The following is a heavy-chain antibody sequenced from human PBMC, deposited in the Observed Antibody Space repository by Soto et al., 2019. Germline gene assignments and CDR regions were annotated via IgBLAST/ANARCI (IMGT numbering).Heavy chain of an antibody. J-gene: IGHJ4*02. D-gene: IGHD3-22*01. Sequence: GGSLRLSCAASGFTFSSYGMHWVRQAPGKGLEWVAVISYDGSNKYYADSVKGRFTISRDNSKNTLYLQMNSLRAEDTAVYYCAKAVGYYDSSGLSDYWGQGTLVTVSS. CDR2: ISYDGSNK. CDR1: GFTFSSYG. CDR3: AKAVGYYDSSGLSDY. V-gene: IGHV3-30*18.